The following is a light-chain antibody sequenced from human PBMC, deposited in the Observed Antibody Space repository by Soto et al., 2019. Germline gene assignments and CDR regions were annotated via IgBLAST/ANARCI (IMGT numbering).Light chain of an antibody. J-gene: IGKJ1*01. V-gene: IGKV1-9*01. Sequence: DIQLIQSPSFLSASVGDRVTITCRASQDISSYLAWYQQRPGKVPRFLTHSASTLQSGVPSRFSATGSGTTFTLTISSLQPEDIATYYCQQLNGFPRTFGQGTKVEV. CDR1: QDISSY. CDR3: QQLNGFPRT. CDR2: SAS.